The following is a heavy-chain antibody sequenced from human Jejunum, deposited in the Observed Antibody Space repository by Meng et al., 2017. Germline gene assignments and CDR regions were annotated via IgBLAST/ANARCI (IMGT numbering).Heavy chain of an antibody. J-gene: IGHJ6*02. CDR3: ARDHHGVDV. Sequence: GESLKISCAASGFTFSDYYMSWIRQAPGKGLEWVSYISSSGSTIYYTDSVKGRFTISRDNAKSSLYLQMNSLRAEDTAVYYCARDHHGVDVWGQGITVTVSS. V-gene: IGHV3-11*01. CDR2: ISSSGSTI. CDR1: GFTFSDYY.